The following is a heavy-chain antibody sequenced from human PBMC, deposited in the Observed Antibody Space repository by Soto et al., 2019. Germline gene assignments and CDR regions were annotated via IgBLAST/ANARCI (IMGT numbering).Heavy chain of an antibody. CDR2: ISGSGGST. CDR1: GFTFSSYA. D-gene: IGHD1-7*01. CDR3: AKITGTTNYFDY. V-gene: IGHV3-23*01. Sequence: GGSLSLSYAASGFTFSSYAVSWVRQAPGKGLEWVSAISGSGGSTYYADSVKGRFTISRDNSKNTLYLQMNSLRAEDTAVYYCAKITGTTNYFDYWGQGTLVTVSS. J-gene: IGHJ4*02.